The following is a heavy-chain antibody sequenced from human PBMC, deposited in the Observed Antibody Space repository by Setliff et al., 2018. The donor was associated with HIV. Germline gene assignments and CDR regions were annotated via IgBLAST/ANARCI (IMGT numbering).Heavy chain of an antibody. CDR3: ARVASYDFWSGYLHYFDY. CDR1: GYSISSGYY. CDR2: INHGGST. J-gene: IGHJ4*02. V-gene: IGHV4-34*01. D-gene: IGHD3-3*01. Sequence: SETLSLTCAVSGYSISSGYYWSWIRQPPGKGLEWIGEINHGGSTDSNPSLKSRVTISVDTSKNQFSLNLTSVTAADTAVYYCARVASYDFWSGYLHYFDYWGQGTPVTVSS.